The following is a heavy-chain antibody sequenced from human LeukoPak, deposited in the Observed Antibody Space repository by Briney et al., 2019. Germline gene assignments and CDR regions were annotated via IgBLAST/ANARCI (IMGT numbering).Heavy chain of an antibody. CDR3: TRGRTVAPGAAPPFDY. CDR1: GYIFTDYF. D-gene: IGHD2-2*01. J-gene: IGHJ4*02. V-gene: IGHV1-2*02. CDR2: IDPNGGGT. Sequence: ASVSLSSTASGYIFTDYFIHWVRQAPGQGLEWMGWIDPNGGGTNLAQKFQGRVTLTGDTSISTAYMELSSLGSDDTAVYYCTRGRTVAPGAAPPFDYWGQETLVIVSP.